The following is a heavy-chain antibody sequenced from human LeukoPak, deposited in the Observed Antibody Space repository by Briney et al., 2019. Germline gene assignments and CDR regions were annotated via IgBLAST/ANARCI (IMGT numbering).Heavy chain of an antibody. CDR1: GYTFTSYD. CDR2: MNPNSGNT. Sequence: GASVKVSCKASGYTFTSYDINWVRQATGQGLEWMGWMNPNSGNTNYAQKLQGRVTMTTDTSTSTAYMELRSLRSDDTAVYYCASNYYDSSGYYNWFDPWGQGTLVTVSS. V-gene: IGHV1-18*01. J-gene: IGHJ5*02. D-gene: IGHD3-22*01. CDR3: ASNYYDSSGYYNWFDP.